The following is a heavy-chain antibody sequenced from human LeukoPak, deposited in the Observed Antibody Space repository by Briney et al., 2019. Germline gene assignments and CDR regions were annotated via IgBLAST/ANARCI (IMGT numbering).Heavy chain of an antibody. D-gene: IGHD6-13*01. V-gene: IGHV1-18*01. CDR3: ARGPYSSSWRRLPLHY. CDR1: GYTFTSYD. CDR2: ISAYNGNT. J-gene: IGHJ4*02. Sequence: ASVKVSCKASGYTFTSYDINWVRQATGQGLEWMGWISAYNGNTNYAQEVQGRVTMTTDTSTSTAYMELRSLRSDDTAVYYCARGPYSSSWRRLPLHYWGQGTLVTVSS.